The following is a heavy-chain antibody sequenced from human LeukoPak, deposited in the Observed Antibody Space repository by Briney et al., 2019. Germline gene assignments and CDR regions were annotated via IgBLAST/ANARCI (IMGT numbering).Heavy chain of an antibody. CDR2: ISPRGDIK. D-gene: IGHD1-26*01. CDR3: AKDRSIGTYYTFDH. CDR1: GFTFSSHG. Sequence: PGGSLRLSCAASGFTFSSHGMNWVRQAPGKGLEWVSGISPRGDIKYYADSVKGQFTISRDNSKNTLYLEMISLTVEDTAVYYCAKDRSIGTYYTFDHWGQGTLVTVSS. V-gene: IGHV3-23*01. J-gene: IGHJ4*02.